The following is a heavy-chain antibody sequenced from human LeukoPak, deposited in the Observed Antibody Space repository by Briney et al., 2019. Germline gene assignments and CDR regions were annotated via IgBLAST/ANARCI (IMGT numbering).Heavy chain of an antibody. J-gene: IGHJ5*02. Sequence: PSETLSLTCTVSGYSISSGYYWGWIRQPPGKGLEWIGSIYHSGSTYYNPSLKSRVTISVDTSKNQFSLKLSSVTAADTAVYYCARDGAAGPFDPWGQGTLVTVSS. CDR3: ARDGAAGPFDP. CDR2: IYHSGST. CDR1: GYSISSGYY. V-gene: IGHV4-38-2*02. D-gene: IGHD6-13*01.